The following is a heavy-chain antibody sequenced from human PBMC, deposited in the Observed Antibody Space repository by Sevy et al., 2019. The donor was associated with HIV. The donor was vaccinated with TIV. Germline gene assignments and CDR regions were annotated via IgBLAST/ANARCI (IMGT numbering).Heavy chain of an antibody. D-gene: IGHD3-10*01. Sequence: GGSLRLSCAASGFTFSDHYMDWVRQAPGKGLEWVGRTRNKANSYTTEYAASVKGRFTISRDDSKNSLYLQMNSLKTEDRAVYYCARGAYGSGSYYYYFDYWGQGTLVTVPS. CDR2: TRNKANSYTT. J-gene: IGHJ4*02. V-gene: IGHV3-72*01. CDR1: GFTFSDHY. CDR3: ARGAYGSGSYYYYFDY.